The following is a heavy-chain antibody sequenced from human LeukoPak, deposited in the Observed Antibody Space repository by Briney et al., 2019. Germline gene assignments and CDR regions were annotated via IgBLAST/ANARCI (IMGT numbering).Heavy chain of an antibody. CDR1: GYTFTSYG. Sequence: ASVKVSCKASGYTFTSYGISWVRQAPGQGLEWMGWISAYNGNTNYAQKLQGRVTMTTDTSTSTAYMELRSLRSDDTAVYYCARDHIHLAAVYYMDVWGKGTTVTISS. V-gene: IGHV1-18*01. CDR2: ISAYNGNT. CDR3: ARDHIHLAAVYYMDV. D-gene: IGHD6-13*01. J-gene: IGHJ6*03.